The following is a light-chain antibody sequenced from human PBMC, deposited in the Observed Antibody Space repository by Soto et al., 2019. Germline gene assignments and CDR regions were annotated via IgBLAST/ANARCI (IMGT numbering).Light chain of an antibody. CDR1: SSDVGSFNL. CDR3: CSYAGSSTPL. Sequence: QYALTQPASVSGSPGQSTTISCTGTSSDVGSFNLVSWYQHHPGKAPKLIIYEGNKWPSGISSRFSGSMSGNTASLTIFGLQAEDEADYYCCSYAGSSTPLLGGGTKLTVL. CDR2: EGN. J-gene: IGLJ2*01. V-gene: IGLV2-23*01.